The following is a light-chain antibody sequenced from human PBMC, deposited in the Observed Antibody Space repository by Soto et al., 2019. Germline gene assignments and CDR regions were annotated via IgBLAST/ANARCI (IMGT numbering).Light chain of an antibody. CDR2: KAS. J-gene: IGKJ1*01. CDR1: QTISSW. V-gene: IGKV1-5*03. Sequence: DIQMTQSPSTLSGSVGDRVTITCRASQTISSWLAWYQQKPGKAPKLLIYKASTLKSGVPSRFSGSGSGTEITLTISILQPDDFATYYCQQYNSYSTFGQGTKVDIK. CDR3: QQYNSYST.